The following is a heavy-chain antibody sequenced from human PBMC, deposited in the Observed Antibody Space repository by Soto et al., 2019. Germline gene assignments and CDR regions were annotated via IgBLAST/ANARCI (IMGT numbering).Heavy chain of an antibody. J-gene: IGHJ4*02. Sequence: QITLKESGPALVTPTQTPTLTCSFSGFSLTTPDAGVGWIRQAPGKALECLAVIFGDDEKRYSPSLRARLTVTRDTSKTQVVLTMANVDPLDTGTYYCAHRRGVYGGISFDFWGPGALVTVSS. V-gene: IGHV2-5*02. D-gene: IGHD4-17*01. CDR1: GFSLTTPDAG. CDR3: AHRRGVYGGISFDF. CDR2: IFGDDEK.